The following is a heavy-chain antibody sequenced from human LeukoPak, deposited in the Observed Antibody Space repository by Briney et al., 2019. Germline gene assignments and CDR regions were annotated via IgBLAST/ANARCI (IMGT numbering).Heavy chain of an antibody. Sequence: GGSLRLSCAASGFTFSSYGMSWVRQAPGKGLEWVSAISGSGGSTYYADSVKGRFTISRGNSKNTLYLQMNSLRAEDTAVYYCAKGKEVRLLPTYIDYWGQGTLVTVSS. CDR2: ISGSGGST. V-gene: IGHV3-23*01. CDR1: GFTFSSYG. CDR3: AKGKEVRLLPTYIDY. J-gene: IGHJ4*02. D-gene: IGHD2-15*01.